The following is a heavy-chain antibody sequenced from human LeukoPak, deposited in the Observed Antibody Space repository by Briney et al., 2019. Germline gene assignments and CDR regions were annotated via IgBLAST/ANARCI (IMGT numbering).Heavy chain of an antibody. Sequence: ASVKVSCKASGYTFTGYYMHWVRQAPGQGLEWMGWINPNSGGTNYAQTFQGWVTMTRDTSISTAYMELSRLRSDDTAVYYCARARRGGYSGYDYAYWGQGTLVTVSS. CDR3: ARARRGGYSGYDYAY. CDR2: INPNSGGT. J-gene: IGHJ4*02. V-gene: IGHV1-2*04. CDR1: GYTFTGYY. D-gene: IGHD5-12*01.